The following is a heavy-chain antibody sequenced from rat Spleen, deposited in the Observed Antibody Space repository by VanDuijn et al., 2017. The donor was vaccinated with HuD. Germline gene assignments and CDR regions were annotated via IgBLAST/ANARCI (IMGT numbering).Heavy chain of an antibody. CDR2: INSAGST. CDR1: GYSITSSYR. CDR3: ARSGLLQWLGYFDY. V-gene: IGHV3-3*01. Sequence: EVQLQESGPGLVKPSQSLSLTCSVTGYSITSSYRWNWIRKFPGNKLEWMGYINSAGSTNYNPSLKSRISITRDTSKNQFFLQVNSVTTEDTATYYCARSGLLQWLGYFDYWGQGVMVTVSS. D-gene: IGHD1-1*01. J-gene: IGHJ2*01.